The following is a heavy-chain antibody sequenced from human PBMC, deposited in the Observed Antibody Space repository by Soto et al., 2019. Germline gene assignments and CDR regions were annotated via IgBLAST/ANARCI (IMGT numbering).Heavy chain of an antibody. J-gene: IGHJ4*02. CDR1: GFTFDDYA. CDR2: ISWNSGSI. Sequence: GGSLRLSCAASGFTFDDYAMHWVRQAPGKGLEWVSGISWNSGSIGYADSVKGRFTISRDNAKNSLYLQMNSLRAEDTALYYCAKDAHTEWEYYFDYWGQGTLVTVSS. D-gene: IGHD1-26*01. V-gene: IGHV3-9*01. CDR3: AKDAHTEWEYYFDY.